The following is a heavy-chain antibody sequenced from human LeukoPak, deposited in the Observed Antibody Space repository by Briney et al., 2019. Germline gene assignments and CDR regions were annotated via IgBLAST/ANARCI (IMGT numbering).Heavy chain of an antibody. CDR1: GYTFTSYG. J-gene: IGHJ4*02. CDR3: AKESGPYSSSRRQFDY. CDR2: ISAYNGNT. D-gene: IGHD6-13*01. V-gene: IGHV1-18*01. Sequence: VASVKVSCKASGYTFTSYGISWVRQAPGQGLEWMGWISAYNGNTNYAQKLQGRVTMTTDTSTSTAYMELRSLRSDDTAVYYCAKESGPYSSSRRQFDYWGQGTLVTVSS.